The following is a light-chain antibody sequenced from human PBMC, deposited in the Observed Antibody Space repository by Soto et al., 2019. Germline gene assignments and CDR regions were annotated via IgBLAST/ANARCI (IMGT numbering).Light chain of an antibody. CDR3: SSYTSTSTYV. CDR1: SSYVGGYNY. J-gene: IGLJ1*01. CDR2: DVS. Sequence: SVLTPPASVSGSPGQSIAISFTGTSSYVGGYNYVCWYQQHPGKAPKLMIYDVSNRPSGVSDRFSGSKSGNTASLTISGIQAEDEADYYCSSYTSTSTYVFGTGTKVTVL. V-gene: IGLV2-14*01.